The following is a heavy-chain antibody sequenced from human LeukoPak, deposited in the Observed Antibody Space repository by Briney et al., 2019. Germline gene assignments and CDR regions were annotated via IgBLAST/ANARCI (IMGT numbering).Heavy chain of an antibody. J-gene: IGHJ4*02. CDR2: IYYSGST. V-gene: IGHV4-59*01. CDR1: GGSISSYY. CDR3: ASADSSSYASFDY. D-gene: IGHD3-22*01. Sequence: SETLSLTCTVSGGSISSYYWSWIRQPPGKGLEWIGYIYYSGSTNYNPSLKSRVTISVDTSKNQFSLKLSSVTAADTAVYYCASADSSSYASFDYWGQGTLVTVSS.